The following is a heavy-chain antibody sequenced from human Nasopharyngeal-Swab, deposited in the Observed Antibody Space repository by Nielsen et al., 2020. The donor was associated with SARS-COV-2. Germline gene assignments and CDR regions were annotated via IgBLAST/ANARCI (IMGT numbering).Heavy chain of an antibody. CDR1: GFTFSSYW. CDR3: ARAYYFDS. V-gene: IGHV3-74*01. J-gene: IGHJ4*02. Sequence: GESLKISCAASGFTFSSYWMHWVRQAPGKGLVWVARIKSDGSSTRYADSVKGRFTISRDNAKNTLYLQMNSLRAEDTSVYYCARAYYFDSWGQGTLVTVSS. CDR2: IKSDGSST.